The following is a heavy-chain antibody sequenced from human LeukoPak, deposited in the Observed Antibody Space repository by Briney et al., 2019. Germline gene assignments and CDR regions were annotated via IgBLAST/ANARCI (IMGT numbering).Heavy chain of an antibody. V-gene: IGHV3-48*03. J-gene: IGHJ4*02. D-gene: IGHD6-13*01. CDR2: ISSSGSTI. CDR3: ARGSSSWYQFDY. CDR1: GFTFSSYE. Sequence: GGPLRLSCAASGFTFSSYEMNWVRQAPGKGLEWVSYISSSGSTIYYADSVKGRFTISRDNAKNSLYLQMNSLRAEDTAVYYCARGSSSWYQFDYWGQGTLVTVSS.